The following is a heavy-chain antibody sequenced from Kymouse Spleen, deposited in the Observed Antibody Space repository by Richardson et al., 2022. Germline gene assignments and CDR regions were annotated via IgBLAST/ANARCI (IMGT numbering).Heavy chain of an antibody. CDR2: ISYDGSNK. D-gene: IGHD6-6*01. J-gene: IGHJ6*02. CDR1: GFTFSSYG. Sequence: QVQLVESGGGVVQPGRSLRLSCAASGFTFSSYGMHWVRQAPGKGLEWVAVISYDGSNKYYADSVKGRFTISRDNSKNTLYLQMNSLRAEDTAVYYCAKAGQLVYYYYYGMDVWGQGTTVTVSS. CDR3: AKAGQLVYYYYYGMDV. V-gene: IGHV3-30*18.